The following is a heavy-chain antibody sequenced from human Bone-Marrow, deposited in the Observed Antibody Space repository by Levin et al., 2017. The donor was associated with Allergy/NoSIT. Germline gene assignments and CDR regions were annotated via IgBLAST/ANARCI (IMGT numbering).Heavy chain of an antibody. CDR1: GFTFSSYW. Sequence: LSLTCAASGFTFSSYWMSWVRQAPGKGLEWVANIKQDGSEKYYVDSVKGRFTISRDNAKNSLYLQMNSLRAEDTAVYYCARAITMIVVVPFGYWGQGTLVTVSS. V-gene: IGHV3-7*01. J-gene: IGHJ4*02. CDR2: IKQDGSEK. D-gene: IGHD3-22*01. CDR3: ARAITMIVVVPFGY.